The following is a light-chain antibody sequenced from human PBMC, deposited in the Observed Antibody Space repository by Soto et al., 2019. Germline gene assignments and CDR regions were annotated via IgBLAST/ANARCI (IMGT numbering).Light chain of an antibody. CDR2: GVN. CDR1: SSDVGGYNY. J-gene: IGLJ1*01. Sequence: QSALTQPPSASGSPGQSVTISCTGTSSDVGGYNYVSWYQQHSGKAPKLMIFGVNKLPSGVPDRFSGSKSGNTASLTVSGLQAEDEADYYCSSYAGSNNVFGTGTKLTVL. V-gene: IGLV2-8*01. CDR3: SSYAGSNNV.